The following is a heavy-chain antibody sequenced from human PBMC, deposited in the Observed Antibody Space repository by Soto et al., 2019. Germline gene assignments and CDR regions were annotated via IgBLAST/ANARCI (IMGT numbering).Heavy chain of an antibody. Sequence: ESGGGVVQPGRSLRLSCAASGFTFNSHAMHWVRQAPDKGLEWVAVISYDGSNKYYADSVKGRFTISRDNSKNMVYLQMNTLRAEDTAVYYCARAYCGGGSCSSYFHSLGQGTLVTVSS. CDR2: ISYDGSNK. D-gene: IGHD2-15*01. CDR3: ARAYCGGGSCSSYFHS. V-gene: IGHV3-30-3*01. J-gene: IGHJ4*02. CDR1: GFTFNSHA.